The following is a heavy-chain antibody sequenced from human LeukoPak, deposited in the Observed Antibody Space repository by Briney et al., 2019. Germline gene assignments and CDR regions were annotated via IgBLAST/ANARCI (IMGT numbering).Heavy chain of an antibody. V-gene: IGHV3-23*01. J-gene: IGHJ4*02. CDR3: AKGMYYYEYYFDY. D-gene: IGHD3-22*01. CDR2: ISGSGGST. CDR1: GFTFSSYA. Sequence: GGSLRLSCAASGFTFSSYAMSWVRQAPGKGLEWVSAISGSGGSTYYADSVKGRFTISRDSSKNTLYLQMNSLRAEDTAVYYCAKGMYYYEYYFDYWGQGTLVTVSS.